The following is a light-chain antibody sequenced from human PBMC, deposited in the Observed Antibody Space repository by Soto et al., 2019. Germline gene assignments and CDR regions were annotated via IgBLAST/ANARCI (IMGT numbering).Light chain of an antibody. CDR1: TSNIGTNY. Sequence: QSALTQPPAASATPGQRVTISCSGATSNIGTNYVYWYQQLPGTAPKLLIYRNNQRPSGVPARFSGSKSGTSASLAISGLRSYDEADYYCAAWDVSLSGVVFGGGTKLTVL. J-gene: IGLJ2*01. CDR3: AAWDVSLSGVV. CDR2: RNN. V-gene: IGLV1-47*01.